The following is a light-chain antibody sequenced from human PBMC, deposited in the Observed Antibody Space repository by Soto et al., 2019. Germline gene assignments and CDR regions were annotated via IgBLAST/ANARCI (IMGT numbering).Light chain of an antibody. J-gene: IGKJ1*01. V-gene: IGKV3-11*01. CDR3: QQRSNWPPGWT. CDR2: DAS. CDR1: QSVSSY. Sequence: EIVLTQSPATLSLSPRERATLSCRASQSVSSYLAWYQQKPGQAPRLLIYDASNRATGIPARFSGSGSGTDFTLTISSLEPEDFAVYYCQQRSNWPPGWTFGQGTKV.